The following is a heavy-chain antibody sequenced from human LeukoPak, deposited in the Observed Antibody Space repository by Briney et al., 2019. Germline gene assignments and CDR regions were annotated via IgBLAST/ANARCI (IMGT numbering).Heavy chain of an antibody. CDR1: GGSISSSSYY. V-gene: IGHV4-39*01. D-gene: IGHD3-22*01. Sequence: KPSETLSLTCTVSGGSISSSSYYWGWIRQPPGKGLEWIGSIYYSGSTYYNPSLKRRVTISVDTSKNQFSLKLSSVTAADTAVYYCARHFRDSSGYYNWFDPWGQGTLVTVSS. CDR3: ARHFRDSSGYYNWFDP. CDR2: IYYSGST. J-gene: IGHJ5*02.